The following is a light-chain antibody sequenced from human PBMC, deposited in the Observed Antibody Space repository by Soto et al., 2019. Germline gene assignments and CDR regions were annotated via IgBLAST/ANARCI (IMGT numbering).Light chain of an antibody. CDR2: EVS. Sequence: QSALTQPASASGSPGQSITISCTGTSSDVGNYNYVSWYQRHPGKAPKLMIYEVSKRPSGVSNRFSGSKSGNTASLTISGLQAEDEADYFCISYSNTSTLGVFGGGTKLTVL. CDR1: SSDVGNYNY. V-gene: IGLV2-14*01. CDR3: ISYSNTSTLGV. J-gene: IGLJ3*02.